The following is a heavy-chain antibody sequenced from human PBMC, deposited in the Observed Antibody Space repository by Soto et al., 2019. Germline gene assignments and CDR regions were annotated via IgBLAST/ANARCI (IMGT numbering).Heavy chain of an antibody. CDR2: ISGDGDGA. CDR3: ERDPESPEVGMDV. V-gene: IGHV3-74*01. Sequence: EVQLVESGGGLVQPGGSLRLSCAASGFTFNSYWMHWVRQVPGGGLEWVSHISGDGDGADYADSVKGRFTISRDNAKKTLYLQLTSLRLEDTAVYFCERDPESPEVGMDVWGQGTTVTVS. J-gene: IGHJ6*02. CDR1: GFTFNSYW.